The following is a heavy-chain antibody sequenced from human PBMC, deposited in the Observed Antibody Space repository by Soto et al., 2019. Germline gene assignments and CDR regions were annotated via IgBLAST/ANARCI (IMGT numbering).Heavy chain of an antibody. D-gene: IGHD1-26*01. CDR3: ARDGGRHSGWIDY. V-gene: IGHV1-69*01. J-gene: IGHJ4*02. Sequence: QVQLVQSGAEVKKPGSSVKVSCKASGGTFSSYSINWVRQAPGQGLEWMGEIIPVFGTANYAQKFQVRVTITADESTSTAYMELSSLRSEDTAVYYCARDGGRHSGWIDYCGQGTLVTVSS. CDR1: GGTFSSYS. CDR2: IIPVFGTA.